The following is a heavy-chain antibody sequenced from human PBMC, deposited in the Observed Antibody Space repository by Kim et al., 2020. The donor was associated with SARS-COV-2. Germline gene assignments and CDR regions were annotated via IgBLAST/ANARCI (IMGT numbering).Heavy chain of an antibody. CDR3: ARAVGYYGSGRGYFDY. CDR2: IYYSGST. V-gene: IGHV4-59*01. D-gene: IGHD3-10*01. J-gene: IGHJ4*02. Sequence: SETLSLTCTVSGGSICSYYWSWIRQPPGKGLEWIGYIYYSGSTNYNPSLKSRVTISVDTSKNQFSLKLSSVTAADTAVYYCARAVGYYGSGRGYFDYWGQGTLVTVSS. CDR1: GGSICSYY.